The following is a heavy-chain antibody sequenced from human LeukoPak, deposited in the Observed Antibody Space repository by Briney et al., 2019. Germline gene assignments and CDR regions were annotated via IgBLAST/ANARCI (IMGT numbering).Heavy chain of an antibody. CDR1: GGSFSGYY. Sequence: SETLSLTCAVYGGSFSGYYWSWIRQLPGKGLEWIGEINHSGSTNYNPSLKSRVTISVDTSKNQFSLKLSSVTAADTAVYYCARGISSILPSWGYLNWFDPWGQGTLVTVSS. V-gene: IGHV4-34*01. CDR2: INHSGST. CDR3: ARGISSILPSWGYLNWFDP. D-gene: IGHD3-16*01. J-gene: IGHJ5*02.